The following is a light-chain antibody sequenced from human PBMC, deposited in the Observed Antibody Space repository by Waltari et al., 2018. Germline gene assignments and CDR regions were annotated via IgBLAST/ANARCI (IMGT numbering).Light chain of an antibody. CDR1: QVLTTY. Sequence: DIQLTQSPSFLSASVGARVTITCRASQVLTTYLAWYQQKPGKAPKLLIYAASTLRTGVPSRFSGSGSGTEFTLTISSLQPEDFATYYCQQLYGFPFTFGPGTKVDIK. CDR3: QQLYGFPFT. CDR2: AAS. V-gene: IGKV1-9*01. J-gene: IGKJ3*01.